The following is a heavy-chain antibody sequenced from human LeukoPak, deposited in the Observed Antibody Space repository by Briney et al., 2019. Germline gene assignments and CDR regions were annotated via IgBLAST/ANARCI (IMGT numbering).Heavy chain of an antibody. V-gene: IGHV4-39*01. CDR2: IYYSGST. CDR1: GGSISSSSYY. Sequence: SETLSLTCTVSGGSISSSSYYWGWIRQPPGKGLEWIGSIYYSGSTYYNPSLKSRVTISVDTSKNQFSLKLSCVTAADTAVYYCARQKIQLLWFGELDDAFDIWGQGTMVTVSS. CDR3: ARQKIQLLWFGELDDAFDI. J-gene: IGHJ3*02. D-gene: IGHD3-10*01.